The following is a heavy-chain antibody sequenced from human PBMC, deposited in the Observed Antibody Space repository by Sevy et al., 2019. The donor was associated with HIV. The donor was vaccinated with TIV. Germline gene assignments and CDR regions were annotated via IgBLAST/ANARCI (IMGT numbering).Heavy chain of an antibody. D-gene: IGHD4-17*01. V-gene: IGHV1-69*13. CDR2: IIPIFGTA. CDR1: GGTFSSYA. J-gene: IGHJ3*02. CDR3: ARDHPMIYDYGDYMDAFDI. Sequence: ASVKVSCKASGGTFSSYAISWVRQAPGQGLEWMGRIIPIFGTANYAQKFQGRVTITADESTSTAYMELSSLRSEDTAVYYCARDHPMIYDYGDYMDAFDIWGQGTMVTVSS.